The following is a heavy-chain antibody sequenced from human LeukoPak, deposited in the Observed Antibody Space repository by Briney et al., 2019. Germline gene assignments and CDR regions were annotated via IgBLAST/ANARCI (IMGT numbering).Heavy chain of an antibody. J-gene: IGHJ4*02. D-gene: IGHD2-2*01. V-gene: IGHV4-39*07. CDR1: GGSISSSSYY. CDR3: ARGFRGYCSSTSCLARRVPNYFDY. Sequence: PSETLSLTCTVSGGSISSSSYYWGWIRQPPGKGLEWIGEINHSGSTNYNPSLKSRVTISVDTSKNQFSLKLSSVTAADTAVYYCARGFRGYCSSTSCLARRVPNYFDYWGQGTLVTVSS. CDR2: INHSGST.